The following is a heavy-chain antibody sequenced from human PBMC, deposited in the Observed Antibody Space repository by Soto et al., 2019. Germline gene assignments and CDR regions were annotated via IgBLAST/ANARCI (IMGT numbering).Heavy chain of an antibody. V-gene: IGHV4-31*03. D-gene: IGHD3-22*01. CDR1: GGSMTSGVYY. CDR3: AGTYYYDSSAYYLFDY. J-gene: IGHJ4*02. CDR2: IYFSGNT. Sequence: LSLTCSVSGGSMTSGVYYWNWIRQRPGMGLEWIGYIYFSGNTHYNSSLKSRVSISIDTSQNQFSLKLSSVTAADTAVYYCAGTYYYDSSAYYLFDYWGPGTLVIVSS.